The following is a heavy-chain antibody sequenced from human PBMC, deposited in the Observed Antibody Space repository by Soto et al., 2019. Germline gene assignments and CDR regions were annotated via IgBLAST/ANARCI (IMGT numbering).Heavy chain of an antibody. J-gene: IGHJ4*02. V-gene: IGHV3-30*18. CDR3: AKIAVAESGDY. CDR1: GFTFSSYG. CDR2: ISYDGSNK. D-gene: IGHD6-19*01. Sequence: QVQLVESGAGVVQPGRSLRLSCAASGFTFSSYGMHWVRQAPGKGLEWVAVISYDGSNKYYADSVKGRFTISRDNSKNTLYLQMNSLRAEDTAVYYCAKIAVAESGDYWGQGTLVTVSS.